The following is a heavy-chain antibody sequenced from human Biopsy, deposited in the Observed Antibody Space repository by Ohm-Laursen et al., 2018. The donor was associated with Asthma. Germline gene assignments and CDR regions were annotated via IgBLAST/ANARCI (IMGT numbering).Heavy chain of an antibody. D-gene: IGHD3-10*01. CDR3: ARAVDYSHYYGMDV. Sequence: SVYPSCPTSGYTFNSAGITSVRQAPGQGIEWLGWISVNNGNTKVAQKLQDRVTIITATSTSTAYMELRSLRSDETAGYFCARAVDYSHYYGMDVWGQGTTVTVS. CDR1: GYTFNSAG. V-gene: IGHV1-18*01. CDR2: ISVNNGNT. J-gene: IGHJ6*02.